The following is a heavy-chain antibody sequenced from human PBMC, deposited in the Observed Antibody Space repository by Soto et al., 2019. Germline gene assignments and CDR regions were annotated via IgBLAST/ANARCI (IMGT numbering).Heavy chain of an antibody. Sequence: GESKMISFTGAGYSFTSYWICWVRQMPEKGLEWMGIIYPGDSDTRYSPSFQGQVTIAADKSISTAYLQWSSLKASDTAMYYCARYCSGGSCRYYYGMDVWGQGTTVTVSS. V-gene: IGHV5-51*01. D-gene: IGHD2-15*01. CDR3: ARYCSGGSCRYYYGMDV. CDR2: IYPGDSDT. CDR1: GYSFTSYW. J-gene: IGHJ6*02.